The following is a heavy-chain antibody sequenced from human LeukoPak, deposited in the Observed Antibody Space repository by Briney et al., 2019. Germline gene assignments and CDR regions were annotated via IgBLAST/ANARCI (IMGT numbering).Heavy chain of an antibody. D-gene: IGHD3-10*01. CDR2: IYPSGNT. CDR1: XGSLTXVGYY. CDR3: ARGSYYDY. V-gene: IGHV4-61*02. J-gene: IGHJ4*02. Sequence: CTXSXGSLTXVGYYWTWPRQPAGRGVEWIGRIYPSGNTIYNPSLTRRVTISVDTSKKQFSRKVSSVTGPDTAVYYCARGSYYDYWGQGTLVTVSS.